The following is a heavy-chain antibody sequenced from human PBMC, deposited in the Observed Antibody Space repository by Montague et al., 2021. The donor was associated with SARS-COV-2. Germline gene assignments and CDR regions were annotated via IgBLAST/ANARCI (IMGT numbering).Heavy chain of an antibody. CDR2: ISDSGGST. J-gene: IGHJ4*02. V-gene: IGHV3-23*01. Sequence: SLRLSCAASGFTFSSYGMTWVRQAPGKGLEWVSTISDSGGSTYYADSVKGRFTISRDNSKNTLYLQMSSLRAEDTAVYYCANRGVRYFDAQGVWYYFDXWGQGTLVTVSS. CDR1: GFTFSSYG. CDR3: ANRGVRYFDAQGVWYYFDX. D-gene: IGHD3-9*01.